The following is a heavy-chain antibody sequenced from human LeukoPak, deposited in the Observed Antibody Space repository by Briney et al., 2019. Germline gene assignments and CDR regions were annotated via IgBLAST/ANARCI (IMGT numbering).Heavy chain of an antibody. CDR3: ARGRYYYGSGSYAAGRY. D-gene: IGHD3-10*01. CDR1: GYTFTSYD. V-gene: IGHV1-8*01. Sequence: ASVKVSCKASGYTFTSYDINWVRQATGQGLEWMGWMNPYSGNTGYAQKFQGRVTMTRNTSISTAYMELSSLRSEDTAVYYCARGRYYYGSGSYAAGRYWGQGTLVTVSS. J-gene: IGHJ4*02. CDR2: MNPYSGNT.